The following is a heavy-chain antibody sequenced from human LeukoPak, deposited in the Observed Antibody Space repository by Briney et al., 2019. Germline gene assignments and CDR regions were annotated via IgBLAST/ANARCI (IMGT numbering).Heavy chain of an antibody. Sequence: GGSLRLSCAASGFTFSSYAMHWVRQAPGKGLEWVAVISYDGSNKYYADSVKGRFTISRDNSKNTLYLQMNSLRAEDTAVYYCARVLLWFGEPSDFDYWGQGTLVTVS. CDR2: ISYDGSNK. CDR3: ARVLLWFGEPSDFDY. V-gene: IGHV3-30*04. D-gene: IGHD3-10*01. CDR1: GFTFSSYA. J-gene: IGHJ4*02.